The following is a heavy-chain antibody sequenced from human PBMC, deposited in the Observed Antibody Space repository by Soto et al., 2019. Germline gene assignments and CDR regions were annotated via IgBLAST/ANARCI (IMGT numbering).Heavy chain of an antibody. J-gene: IGHJ6*02. V-gene: IGHV1-2*04. CDR2: INPNSGGT. CDR3: ARGHVLRFLEWLSYGLDV. CDR1: GYTFTDYS. Sequence: HVQLVQSGAEVKKPGASVKVSCKASGYTFTDYSIHWVRQAPGQGLEWMGWINPNSGGTNYEQNFQGWVTMTRDTSINTAYMEVTNLKSDDTAGYYCARGHVLRFLEWLSYGLDVWGQGTTVTVSS. D-gene: IGHD3-3*01.